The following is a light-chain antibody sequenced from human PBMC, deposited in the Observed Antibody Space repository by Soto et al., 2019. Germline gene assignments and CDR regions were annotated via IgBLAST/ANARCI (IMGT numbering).Light chain of an antibody. Sequence: QSALTQPASVSGSPGQSITISCTGTSSDVGGYNYVSWYQQHPGKAPKVIIYDVSYRPSGVSNRFSGSKSGNTASLTISGLQSEVEADYYCRSYTRISTPVCGTGTKVTVL. J-gene: IGLJ1*01. CDR2: DVS. CDR1: SSDVGGYNY. V-gene: IGLV2-14*01. CDR3: RSYTRISTPV.